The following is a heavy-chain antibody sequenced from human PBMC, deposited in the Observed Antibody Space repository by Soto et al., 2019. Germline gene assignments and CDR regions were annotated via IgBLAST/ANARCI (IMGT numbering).Heavy chain of an antibody. CDR3: ARQGSGSNWLDP. V-gene: IGHV1-2*02. CDR2: INPNSGGT. CDR1: GYIFTVYY. Sequence: QVQLVQSGAEVKKPGASVKVSCKASGYIFTVYYMHWVRQAPGQGLEWMGWINPNSGGTNYAQKFQSRVAMTRDTSVRTACMELSRLRSDDTAVYYCARQGSGSNWLDPWGQGTLVTVSS. J-gene: IGHJ5*02. D-gene: IGHD3-10*01.